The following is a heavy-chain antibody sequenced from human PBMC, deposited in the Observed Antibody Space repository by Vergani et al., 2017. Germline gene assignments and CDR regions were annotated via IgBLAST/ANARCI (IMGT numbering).Heavy chain of an antibody. Sequence: EVNLLESGGGLVQSGGSLRLFCAACGFTFSNSAVSGVRQAPGKGLEWVSGISGQNFRTHYADSVQGRFTISRDDSKNTVYLQINSLSTEDTAFYYCADLYGDDGFSPVWGQGTLVTVSS. CDR1: GFTFSNSA. J-gene: IGHJ4*02. CDR2: ISGQNFRT. CDR3: ADLYGDDGFSPV. D-gene: IGHD2-21*01. V-gene: IGHV3-23*01.